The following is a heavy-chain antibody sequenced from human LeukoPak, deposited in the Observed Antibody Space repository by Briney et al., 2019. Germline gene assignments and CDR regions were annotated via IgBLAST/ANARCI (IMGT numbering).Heavy chain of an antibody. Sequence: GESLKISCKGSGYSFTSYWIGWVRQMPGKGLKWMGIIYPGDSDTRYSPSFQGQVTISADKSISTAYLQWCSLQASDTALYYCASRKKGMATAGFDYWGQGTLVTVSS. V-gene: IGHV5-51*01. J-gene: IGHJ4*02. CDR1: GYSFTSYW. CDR2: IYPGDSDT. CDR3: ASRKKGMATAGFDY. D-gene: IGHD5-24*01.